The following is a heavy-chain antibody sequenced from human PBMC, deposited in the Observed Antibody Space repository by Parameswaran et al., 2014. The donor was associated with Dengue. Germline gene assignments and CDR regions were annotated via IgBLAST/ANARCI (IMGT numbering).Heavy chain of an antibody. Sequence: WVRQAPGQGLEWMGWISAYNGNTNYAQKLQGRVTMTTDTSTSTAYMELRSLRSDDTAVYYCARDPPADLYYDKTAHAFDIWGQGTMVTVSS. V-gene: IGHV1-18*01. J-gene: IGHJ3*02. CDR2: ISAYNGNT. D-gene: IGHD3-22*01. CDR3: ARDPPADLYYDKTAHAFDI.